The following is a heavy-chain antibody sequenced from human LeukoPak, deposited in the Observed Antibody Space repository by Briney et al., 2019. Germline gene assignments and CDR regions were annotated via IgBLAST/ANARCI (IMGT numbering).Heavy chain of an antibody. D-gene: IGHD1-1*01. J-gene: IGHJ4*02. CDR1: GYTFTSYG. Sequence: ASVKVSCKASGYTFTSYGISWVRQAPGQGREWMGWISAYSGNTNYAQKLQGRVIMTTDTSTSTAYMQLRSLRSDDTAVYYCARDFFSHITYNGEIAYFDQWGPGTLVSVSS. CDR2: ISAYSGNT. CDR3: ARDFFSHITYNGEIAYFDQ. V-gene: IGHV1-18*01.